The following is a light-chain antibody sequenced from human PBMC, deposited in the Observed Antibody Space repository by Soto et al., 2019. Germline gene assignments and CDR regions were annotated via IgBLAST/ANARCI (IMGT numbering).Light chain of an antibody. CDR2: DVN. J-gene: IGLJ2*01. V-gene: IGLV2-14*01. CDR3: SSYRSGSTLV. CDR1: SSDVGGSNY. Sequence: QSALTQPASVSGSPGQSITISCTGTSSDVGGSNYVSWYQQHPGKAPKLMIYDVNNRPSGMSDRFSGSKSGNTASLTISGLQAEDESDYYCSSYRSGSTLVFGGGTKLTVL.